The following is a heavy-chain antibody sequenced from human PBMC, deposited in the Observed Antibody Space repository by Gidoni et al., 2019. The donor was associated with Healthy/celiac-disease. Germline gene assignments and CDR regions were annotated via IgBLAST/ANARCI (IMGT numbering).Heavy chain of an antibody. CDR3: ARGVAGYRLGY. V-gene: IGHV4-61*01. J-gene: IGHJ4*02. D-gene: IGHD1-1*01. Sequence: QVQLQASGPGLVQPSETLSLTCTVSVCSVSSGSYYWSWIRQPPGKGLEWIGYIYDSGSTNYNPSLKSRVTISVDTSKNQFSLKLSSVTAADTAVYYCARGVAGYRLGYWGQGTLVTVSS. CDR2: IYDSGST. CDR1: VCSVSSGSYY.